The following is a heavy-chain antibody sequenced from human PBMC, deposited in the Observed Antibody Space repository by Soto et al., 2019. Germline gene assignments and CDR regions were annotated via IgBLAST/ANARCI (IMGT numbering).Heavy chain of an antibody. CDR3: ARRLKDIVVVPASMPDYYYYYYMDV. J-gene: IGHJ6*03. V-gene: IGHV4-59*01. CDR1: GGSISSYY. Sequence: SSETLSLTCTVSGGSISSYYWSWIRQPPGKGLEWIGYIYYSGSTNYNPSLKSRVTISVDTSKNQFSLKLSSVTAADTAVYYCARRLKDIVVVPASMPDYYYYYYMDVWGKGTTVTVSS. CDR2: IYYSGST. D-gene: IGHD2-2*01.